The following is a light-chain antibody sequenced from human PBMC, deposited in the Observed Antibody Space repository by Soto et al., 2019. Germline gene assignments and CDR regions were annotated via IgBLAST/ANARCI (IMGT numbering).Light chain of an antibody. CDR1: SSDVGHYNY. V-gene: IGLV2-14*03. Sequence: QSALTQPASVSGSPGESITMSCTGTSSDVGHYNYVSWYQQNPGKAPKLMIYDVSQRPSGVSDRFSGSKSGNTASLTISGLQAEDEADYYCTSDTTGSTLVFGGGTKLTVL. CDR2: DVS. J-gene: IGLJ2*01. CDR3: TSDTTGSTLV.